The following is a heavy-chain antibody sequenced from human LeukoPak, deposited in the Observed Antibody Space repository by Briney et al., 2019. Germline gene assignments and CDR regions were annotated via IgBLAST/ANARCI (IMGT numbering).Heavy chain of an antibody. J-gene: IGHJ4*02. D-gene: IGHD1-26*01. CDR3: ARDFVQWELGPDY. Sequence: GGSLRLSCAASGFTVSSNYMSWVRQAPGKGLEWVSVIYSGGSTYYADSVKGRFTISRDNSKNTLYLQMNSLRAEDTAVYYCARDFVQWELGPDYWGQGTLVTVSS. CDR2: IYSGGST. V-gene: IGHV3-53*01. CDR1: GFTVSSNY.